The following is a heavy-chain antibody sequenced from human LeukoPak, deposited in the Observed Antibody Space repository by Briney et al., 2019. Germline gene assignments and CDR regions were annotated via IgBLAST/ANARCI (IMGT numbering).Heavy chain of an antibody. V-gene: IGHV4-59*08. D-gene: IGHD4-17*01. CDR2: IYYTGST. CDR1: GGSIGSYY. Sequence: SETLSLTCTVSGGSIGSYYWSWIRQSPGKGLDWIGYIYYTGSTDYNPSLKSRVTISVDTSKNQFSLKPSSVTAADTAVCYCARHGTERHDYGDYGDLTVYYYYGMDVWGQGTTVTVSS. J-gene: IGHJ6*02. CDR3: ARHGTERHDYGDYGDLTVYYYYGMDV.